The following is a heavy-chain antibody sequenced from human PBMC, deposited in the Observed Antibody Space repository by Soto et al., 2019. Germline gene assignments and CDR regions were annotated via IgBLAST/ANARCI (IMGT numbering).Heavy chain of an antibody. CDR1: GGSFSGYY. J-gene: IGHJ5*02. D-gene: IGHD3-3*01. CDR3: ARGSNDFWSGYYVDP. Sequence: QVQLQQWGAGLLKPSETLSLTCAVYGGSFSGYYWSWIRQPPGKGLEWIGEINHSGSTNYNPSLKSRVTISVDTSKNQFSLKLSSVTAADTAVYYCARGSNDFWSGYYVDPWGQGTLVTVSS. CDR2: INHSGST. V-gene: IGHV4-34*01.